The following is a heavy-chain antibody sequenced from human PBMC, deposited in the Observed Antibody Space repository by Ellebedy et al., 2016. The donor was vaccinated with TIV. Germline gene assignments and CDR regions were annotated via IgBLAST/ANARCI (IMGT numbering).Heavy chain of an antibody. V-gene: IGHV4-61*05. CDR2: IYYSGST. CDR3: ARRGYWYFDL. Sequence: MPSETLSLTCTVSGGSISSSSYYWSWIRQPPGKGLEWIGYIYYSGSTNYNPSLKSRVTISVDTSKNQFSLKLSSVTAADTAVYYCARRGYWYFDLWGRGTLVTVSS. J-gene: IGHJ2*01. CDR1: GGSISSSSYY.